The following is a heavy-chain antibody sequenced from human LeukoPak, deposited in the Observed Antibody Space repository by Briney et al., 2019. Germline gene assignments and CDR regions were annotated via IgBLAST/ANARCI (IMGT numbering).Heavy chain of an antibody. CDR3: AKASSGSDY. CDR1: GFTFTNAW. D-gene: IGHD6-19*01. J-gene: IGHJ4*02. V-gene: IGHV3-15*07. CDR2: VKSKIDGGAGTT. Sequence: PGGSLRLSCAASGFTFTNAWMNWVRQAPGKGLEWVGRVKSKIDGGAGTTDYAAPVKGRFAISRDDSKNTLYLQMNSLRAEDTAVYYCAKASSGSDYWGQGTLVTVSS.